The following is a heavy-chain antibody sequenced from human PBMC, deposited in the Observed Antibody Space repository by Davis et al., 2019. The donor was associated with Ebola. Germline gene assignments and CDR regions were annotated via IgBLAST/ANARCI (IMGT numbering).Heavy chain of an antibody. CDR1: GFTFDDYA. Sequence: SLRLSCAAPGFTFDDYAMHWVRQAPGKGLEWVSGISWNSGSIGYADSVKGRFTISRDNAKNSLYLQMNSLRAEDTALYYCAKGFNQVGATFDYWGQGTLVTVSS. J-gene: IGHJ4*02. V-gene: IGHV3-9*01. D-gene: IGHD1-26*01. CDR2: ISWNSGSI. CDR3: AKGFNQVGATFDY.